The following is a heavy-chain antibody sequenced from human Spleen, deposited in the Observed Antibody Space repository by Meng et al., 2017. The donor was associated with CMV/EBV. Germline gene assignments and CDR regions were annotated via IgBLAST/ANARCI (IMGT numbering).Heavy chain of an antibody. V-gene: IGHV1-69*02. Sequence: KVSCKASADTFRSYTITWVRQAPGQGLEWMGRIIPMLRIANYAQKFQGRITITANTSTSTVYMELSSLRSDDTAVYYCAALPNSWFDPWGQGTPVTVSS. J-gene: IGHJ5*02. CDR2: IIPMLRIA. CDR3: AALPNSWFDP. CDR1: ADTFRSYT.